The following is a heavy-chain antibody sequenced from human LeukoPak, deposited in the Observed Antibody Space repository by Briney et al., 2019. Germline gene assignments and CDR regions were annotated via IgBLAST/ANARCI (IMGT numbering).Heavy chain of an antibody. J-gene: IGHJ4*02. CDR3: XPVLVDYDSSGHPN. V-gene: IGHV4-39*01. CDR1: GGSISSSSYY. D-gene: IGHD3-22*01. Sequence: SETLSLTCTVSGGSISSSSYYWGWIRQPPGKGLEWIGSIYYSGRTYYNPSLKSRVTISVDTSKNQFSLKLSSVTAADTAVYYXXPVLVDYDSSGHPNWGQGTLVTVSS. CDR2: IYYSGRT.